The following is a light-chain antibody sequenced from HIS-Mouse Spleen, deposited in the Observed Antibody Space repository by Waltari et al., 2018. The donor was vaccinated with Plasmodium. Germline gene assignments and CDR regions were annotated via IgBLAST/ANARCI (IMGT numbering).Light chain of an antibody. Sequence: DIHMTQSPSSLSASVGSRVTITCRASQSISNYLNWYQQKPGKAPKLLIYAASSLQSGGTSRFSGSGSGTDFTLTISSLQPEDFATYHCQKSYSTWTFGQGTKVEIK. J-gene: IGKJ1*01. CDR2: AAS. CDR1: QSISNY. V-gene: IGKV1-39*01. CDR3: QKSYSTWT.